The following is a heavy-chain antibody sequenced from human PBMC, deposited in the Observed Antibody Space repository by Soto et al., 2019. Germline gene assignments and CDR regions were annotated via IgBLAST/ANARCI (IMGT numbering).Heavy chain of an antibody. CDR1: GGSFTGYY. Sequence: QVQLQQWGAGLLKPSETLSLTCAVYGGSFTGYYWTWIRQTPGKGLEWIGEINYRGSSYYNPSLESRISMAVDTSKNQFSLKLRSVTAAETAVYFCVRGQPHRITIFEVVIRSYDYGMDVWGQGTTVTVSS. J-gene: IGHJ6*02. CDR3: VRGQPHRITIFEVVIRSYDYGMDV. CDR2: INYRGSS. D-gene: IGHD3-3*02. V-gene: IGHV4-34*01.